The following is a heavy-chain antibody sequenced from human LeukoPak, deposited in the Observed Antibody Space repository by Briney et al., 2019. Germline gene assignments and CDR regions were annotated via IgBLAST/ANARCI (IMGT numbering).Heavy chain of an antibody. J-gene: IGHJ4*02. V-gene: IGHV4-34*01. CDR2: INHSGST. CDR3: ARGGYFDY. Sequence: PSETLSLTCAVYGGSFSGYYWSWIRQPPVKGPEWIGEINHSGSTNYNPSLKSRVTISVDTSRNQFSLKLSSVTAADTAVYYCARGGYFDYWGQRTLVTVSS. CDR1: GGSFSGYY.